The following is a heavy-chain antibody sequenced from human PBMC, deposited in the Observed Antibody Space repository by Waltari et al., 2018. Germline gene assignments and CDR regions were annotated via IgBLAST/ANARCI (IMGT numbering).Heavy chain of an antibody. V-gene: IGHV3-21*01. CDR3: ASSNTVTLGFDY. J-gene: IGHJ4*02. CDR2: ISSSSSYI. D-gene: IGHD4-4*01. Sequence: EVQLVESGGGLVKPGGSLRLSCAASGFTFSSYSMNWVRQAPGKGLEWVSSISSSSSYIYYADSVKGRFTISRDNAKNSLYLQMNSLRAEDTAVYYCASSNTVTLGFDYWGQGTLVTVSS. CDR1: GFTFSSYS.